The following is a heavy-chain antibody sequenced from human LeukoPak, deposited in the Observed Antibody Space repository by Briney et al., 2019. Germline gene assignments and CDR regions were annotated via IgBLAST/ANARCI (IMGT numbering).Heavy chain of an antibody. D-gene: IGHD4-17*01. V-gene: IGHV2-5*01. CDR3: AHYGDYRFMYYFDY. Sequence: SGPTLVKPTQPLTLTCTFSGFSLSTSGVGVGWIRQPPGKALEWLALIYWNDDNRYSPSLKSRLTITKDTSKNQVVLKMTNMDPVDTATYYCAHYGDYRFMYYFDYWGQGTLVTVSS. J-gene: IGHJ4*02. CDR1: GFSLSTSGVG. CDR2: IYWNDDN.